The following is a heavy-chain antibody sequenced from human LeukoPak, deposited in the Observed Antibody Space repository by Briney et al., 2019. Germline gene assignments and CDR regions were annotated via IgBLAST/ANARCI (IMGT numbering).Heavy chain of an antibody. D-gene: IGHD5-24*01. CDR2: ISSSDSTI. Sequence: GGSLRLSCAASGFTFSGYEMNWVRQAPGKGLEWVSYISSSDSTIYYADSVKGRFTISRDNAKNSLYLQMNSLRAGDTAVYYCAMTIEMATISYFDYWGQGTLVTVSS. J-gene: IGHJ4*02. CDR3: AMTIEMATISYFDY. V-gene: IGHV3-48*03. CDR1: GFTFSGYE.